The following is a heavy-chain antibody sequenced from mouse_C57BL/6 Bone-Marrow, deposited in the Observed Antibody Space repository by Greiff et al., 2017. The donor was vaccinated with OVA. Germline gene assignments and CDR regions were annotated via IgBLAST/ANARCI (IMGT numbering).Heavy chain of an antibody. Sequence: VKPGASVKMSCKASGYTFTDYYMNWVKQSHGKSLEWIGVINPYNGGTSYNQKFKGKATLTVDKSSSTAYMELNSLTSEDSAVYYCARYYGNYVEDYWGQGTTLTVSS. D-gene: IGHD2-1*01. V-gene: IGHV1-19*01. J-gene: IGHJ2*01. CDR3: ARYYGNYVEDY. CDR1: GYTFTDYY. CDR2: INPYNGGT.